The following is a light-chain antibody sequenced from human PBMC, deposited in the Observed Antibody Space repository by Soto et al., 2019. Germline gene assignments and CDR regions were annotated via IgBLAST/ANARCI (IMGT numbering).Light chain of an antibody. CDR3: QHYNSYSEA. CDR1: HTISSW. CDR2: KAS. V-gene: IGKV1-5*03. Sequence: DIQMTQSPSTLSGSVGDRVTITCRASHTISSWLAWYQQKRGKAPKILIYKASTLKSGVPSRSRGSGSGTEFTLTISSLQPDDFETYYCQHYNSYSEAFGQGTKVDIK. J-gene: IGKJ1*01.